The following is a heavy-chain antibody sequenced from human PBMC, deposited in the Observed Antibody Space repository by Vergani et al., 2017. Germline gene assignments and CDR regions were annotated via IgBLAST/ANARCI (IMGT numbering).Heavy chain of an antibody. J-gene: IGHJ4*02. CDR2: ISYDGSNK. V-gene: IGHV3-30*18. CDR1: GFTFSSYG. CDR3: AKERGRYYDILTVDY. Sequence: QVQLVESGGGVVQPGRSLRLSCAASGFTFSSYGMHWVRQAPGKGLEWVAVISYDGSNKYYADSVKGRFTISRDNSKNTLYLQMNSLRAEDTAVYYCAKERGRYYDILTVDYWGQGTLVTVSS. D-gene: IGHD3-9*01.